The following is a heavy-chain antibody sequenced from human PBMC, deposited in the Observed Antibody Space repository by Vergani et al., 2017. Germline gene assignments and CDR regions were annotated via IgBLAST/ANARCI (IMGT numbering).Heavy chain of an antibody. CDR3: ASLPALGYYYYYMDV. Sequence: QLQLQESGPGLVKPSETLSLTCTVSGGSISSSSYYWGWIRQPPGKGLEWIGSIYYSGRTYYNPSLKSRVTISVDTSKNQFSLNLSSVTAADTAVYYCASLPALGYYYYYMDVWGKGTTVTVSS. J-gene: IGHJ6*03. CDR2: IYYSGRT. CDR1: GGSISSSSYY. V-gene: IGHV4-39*07.